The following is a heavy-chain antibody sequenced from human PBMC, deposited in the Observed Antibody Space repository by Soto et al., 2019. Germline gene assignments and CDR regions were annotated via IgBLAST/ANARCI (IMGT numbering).Heavy chain of an antibody. CDR1: GFIFSSYA. J-gene: IGHJ3*02. CDR2: ISYDGSDK. V-gene: IGHV3-30-3*01. Sequence: GGSLRVSCAAAGFIFSSYAMHWVRKAPGKGLEWVALISYDGSDKDYADSVKGRFTISRDNSKNTLYLQMNSLRAEDTAVYYCVGTGTASDAFDIWGQGTMVTVSS. CDR3: VGTGTASDAFDI. D-gene: IGHD1-1*01.